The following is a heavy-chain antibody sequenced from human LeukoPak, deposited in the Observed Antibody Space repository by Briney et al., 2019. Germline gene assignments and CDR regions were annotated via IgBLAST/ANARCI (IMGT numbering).Heavy chain of an antibody. CDR3: ASRYSYGYVTRYNWFDP. V-gene: IGHV4-34*01. CDR2: INHSGST. CDR1: GGSFSGYY. Sequence: PSETLSLTCAVYGGSFSGYYWSWIRQPPGKGLEWVGEINHSGSTNYNTSLKSRVTISVDTSKNQFSLKPSSVTAADTAVYYCASRYSYGYVTRYNWFDPWGQGTLVTVSS. D-gene: IGHD5-18*01. J-gene: IGHJ5*02.